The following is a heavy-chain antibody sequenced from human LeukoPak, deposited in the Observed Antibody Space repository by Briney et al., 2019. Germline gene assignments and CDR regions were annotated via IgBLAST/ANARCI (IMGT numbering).Heavy chain of an antibody. J-gene: IGHJ4*02. CDR1: GFTFSNAW. Sequence: GGSLRLSCAASGFTFSNAWMSWVRQAPGKGLEWIGRIKSKTDGGTTDYAAPVKGRFTISRDDSKNTLYLQMNSLKTEDTAVYYCTTDRLAAAGTCYFDYWGQGTLVTVSS. V-gene: IGHV3-15*01. D-gene: IGHD6-13*01. CDR2: IKSKTDGGTT. CDR3: TTDRLAAAGTCYFDY.